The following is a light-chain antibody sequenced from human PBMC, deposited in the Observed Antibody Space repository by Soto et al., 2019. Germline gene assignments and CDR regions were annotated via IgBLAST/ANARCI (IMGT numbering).Light chain of an antibody. CDR3: SSYTSSSTLV. CDR2: DVS. J-gene: IGLJ1*01. V-gene: IGLV2-14*01. Sequence: QSVLPQPASVSGSPGQSITVSCTGTSSDVGAYDYVSWYQHHPGKAPKLMIYDVSYRPSGVSNRFSGSKSGNTASLTISGVQAEDEADYYCSSYTSSSTLVFGTGTKVTVL. CDR1: SSDVGAYDY.